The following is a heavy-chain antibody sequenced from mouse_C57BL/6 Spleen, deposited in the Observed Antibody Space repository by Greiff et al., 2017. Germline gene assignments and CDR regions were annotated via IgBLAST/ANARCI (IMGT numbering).Heavy chain of an antibody. Sequence: VKLQQSGAELVRPGTSVKVSCKASGYAFTNYLIEWVKQRPGQGLEWIGVINPGSGGTNYNEKFKGKATLTADKSSSTAYMQLSSLTSEDSAVYFCARDGNYPDYWGQGTTLTVSS. CDR2: INPGSGGT. J-gene: IGHJ2*01. V-gene: IGHV1-54*01. CDR3: ARDGNYPDY. D-gene: IGHD2-1*01. CDR1: GYAFTNYL.